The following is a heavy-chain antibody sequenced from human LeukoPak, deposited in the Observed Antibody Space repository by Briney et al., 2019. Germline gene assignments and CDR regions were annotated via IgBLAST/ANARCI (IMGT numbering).Heavy chain of an antibody. CDR2: IYYTETT. CDR3: ARLPGIAAAVAAFDI. V-gene: IGHV4-59*01. J-gene: IGHJ3*02. D-gene: IGHD6-13*01. CDR1: GDSINSYY. Sequence: SETLSLTCTVSGDSINSYYWSWIRQPPGKGLEWIGYIYYTETTNYNPSLKSRVTISVDTSKKHFSLKLSSVTAADTAVYYCARLPGIAAAVAAFDIWGQGIMVTVSS.